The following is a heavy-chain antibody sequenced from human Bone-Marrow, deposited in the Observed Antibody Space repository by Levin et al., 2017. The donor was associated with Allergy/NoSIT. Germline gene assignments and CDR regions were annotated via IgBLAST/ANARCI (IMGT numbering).Heavy chain of an antibody. D-gene: IGHD5-18*01. CDR3: ARDRGASTYGYTFDY. CDR1: GYTFTGHY. J-gene: IGHJ4*02. CDR2: INPNNDDS. V-gene: IGHV1-2*02. Sequence: ASVKVSCKASGYTFTGHYLHWVRQAPGQGLEWMGWINPNNDDSKFPQKFQGRVTMTRDTSISTAYLELSRLSSDDTAVYYCARDRGASTYGYTFDYWGQGTLVTVSS.